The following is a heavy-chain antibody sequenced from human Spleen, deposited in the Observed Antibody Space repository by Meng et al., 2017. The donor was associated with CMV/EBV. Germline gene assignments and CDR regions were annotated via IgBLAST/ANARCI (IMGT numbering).Heavy chain of an antibody. J-gene: IGHJ4*02. CDR3: ARSPGWWSLDY. Sequence: CTVSGASITRNSAYWAWVRQPPGKGLEWIGEVSHSGSPKYIPSLKSRVTISIDMTKNHFSLQLTSVTAADTGVYFCARSPGWWSLDYWGQGALVTVSS. CDR1: GASITRNSAY. D-gene: IGHD2-15*01. V-gene: IGHV4-39*02. CDR2: VSHSGSP.